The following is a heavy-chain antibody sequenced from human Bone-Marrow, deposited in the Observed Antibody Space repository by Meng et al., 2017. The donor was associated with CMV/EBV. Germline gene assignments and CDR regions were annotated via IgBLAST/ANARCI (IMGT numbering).Heavy chain of an antibody. CDR3: ARDIAAANHYGMDV. V-gene: IGHV3-15*01. D-gene: IGHD6-13*01. CDR1: GFTFSNAW. CDR2: IKSKTDGGTT. Sequence: GESLKISCAASGFTFSNAWMSWVRQAPGKGLEWVGRIKSKTDGGTTDYAAPVKGRFTISRDDSKNTLYLQMNSLKTEDTAVYYCARDIAAANHYGMDVWGQGTTVTVSS. J-gene: IGHJ6*01.